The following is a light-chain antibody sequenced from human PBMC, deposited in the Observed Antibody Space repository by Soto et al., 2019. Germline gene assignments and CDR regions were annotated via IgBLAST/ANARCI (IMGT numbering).Light chain of an antibody. CDR1: QSVSSY. V-gene: IGKV3-11*01. CDR2: DAS. J-gene: IGKJ4*01. CDR3: QQRSNWPLT. Sequence: EIVLTQSPATLSLSPGERVTLSCRASQSVSSYLAWYQQKPGQAPRILIYDASNRATGIPARFSGSGSGTDFTLTISSLEPEDFAVYYCQQRSNWPLTFGGGTKVEIK.